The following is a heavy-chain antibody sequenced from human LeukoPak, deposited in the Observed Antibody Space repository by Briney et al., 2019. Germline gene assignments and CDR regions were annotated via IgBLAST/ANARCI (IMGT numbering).Heavy chain of an antibody. J-gene: IGHJ4*02. CDR2: IYYSGRN. CDR3: ARHHNPRHTYYYDSSGYPYFDY. V-gene: IGHV4-39*01. Sequence: SETLSHTLNVSGGSLSSSDYYWGWTRQPPGRSLVWIGTIYYSGRNSYNPSLKGRVTMSVNTSKNQFSLKLKSVTAADTAVYYCARHHNPRHTYYYDSSGYPYFDYWGQGTLVTVSS. CDR1: GGSLSSSDYY. D-gene: IGHD3-22*01.